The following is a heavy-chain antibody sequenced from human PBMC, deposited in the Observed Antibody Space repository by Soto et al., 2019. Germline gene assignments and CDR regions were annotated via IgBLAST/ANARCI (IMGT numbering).Heavy chain of an antibody. D-gene: IGHD3-3*01. V-gene: IGHV3-15*07. Sequence: LRLSCAASGFTFSNAWMNWVRQAPGKGLEWVGRIKSKTDGGTTDYAAPVKGRFTISRDDSKNTLYLQMNSMKTEDTAVYYCWIFGVVIIPEYYYYYGMDVWGQGTTVTVSS. CDR3: WIFGVVIIPEYYYYYGMDV. CDR2: IKSKTDGGTT. J-gene: IGHJ6*02. CDR1: GFTFSNAW.